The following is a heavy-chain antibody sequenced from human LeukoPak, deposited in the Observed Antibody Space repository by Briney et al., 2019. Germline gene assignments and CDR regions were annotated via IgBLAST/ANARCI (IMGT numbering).Heavy chain of an antibody. J-gene: IGHJ6*02. CDR2: FDPEDGET. V-gene: IGHV1-24*01. CDR3: AADRFSIFGVVITPKNYYGMDV. CDR1: GYTFTGYY. D-gene: IGHD3-3*01. Sequence: ASVKVSCKASGYTFTGYYMHWVRQAPGKGLEWMGGFDPEDGETIYAQKFQGRVIMSVDTSTDTAYMELSSLRSEDTAVYYCAADRFSIFGVVITPKNYYGMDVWGQGTTVTVSS.